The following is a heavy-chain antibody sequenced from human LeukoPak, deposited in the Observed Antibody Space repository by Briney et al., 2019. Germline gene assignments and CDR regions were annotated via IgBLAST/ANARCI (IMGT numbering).Heavy chain of an antibody. J-gene: IGHJ4*02. CDR3: ARDKGYSSDY. Sequence: GGSLRPSCAASGFSLSSYWMHWVRQAPGKGLVWVSRINNDGINTNYADSVKGRFTISKDNAKNTLYLQMNSLRAEDTAVYYCARDKGYSSDYWGQGTLVTVSS. D-gene: IGHD2-15*01. V-gene: IGHV3-74*01. CDR2: INNDGINT. CDR1: GFSLSSYW.